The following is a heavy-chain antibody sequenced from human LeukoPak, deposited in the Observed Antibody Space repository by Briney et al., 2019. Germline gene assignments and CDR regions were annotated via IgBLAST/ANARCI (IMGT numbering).Heavy chain of an antibody. CDR2: INHSGST. J-gene: IGHJ4*02. Sequence: SETLSLTCTVSGGSISSYYWSWIRQPPGKGLEWIGEINHSGSTNYNPSLKSRVTISVDTSKNQFSLKLSSVTAADTAVYYCARRLGYYYGSGSSKLDYWGQGTLVTVSS. CDR3: ARRLGYYYGSGSSKLDY. D-gene: IGHD3-10*01. CDR1: GGSISSYY. V-gene: IGHV4-34*01.